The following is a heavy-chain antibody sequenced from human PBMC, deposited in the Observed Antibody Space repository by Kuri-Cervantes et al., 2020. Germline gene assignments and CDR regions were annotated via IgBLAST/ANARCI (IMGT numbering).Heavy chain of an antibody. D-gene: IGHD4-11*01. J-gene: IGHJ4*02. CDR2: MNPNSGNT. Sequence: ASVKVSCKASGYTFTSYGISWVRQAPGQGLEWMGWMNPNSGNTGYAQKFQGRVTMTRNTSISTAYMELSSLRSEDTAVYYCARALDYTSPRADFDYWGQGTLVTVSS. CDR1: GYTFTSYG. V-gene: IGHV1-8*02. CDR3: ARALDYTSPRADFDY.